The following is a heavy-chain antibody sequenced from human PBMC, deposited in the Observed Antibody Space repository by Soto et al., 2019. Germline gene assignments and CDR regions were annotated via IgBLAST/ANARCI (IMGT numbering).Heavy chain of an antibody. Sequence: PSETLSLTCTVSGDSISTDYWSWIRQSPGKGLEWIGFIYYGGSTNYNPSLKSRVTISVDTPKNQFSLKLSSVTAADTAVYYCARRWRMGFAYWGQGTLVTVSS. CDR1: GDSISTDY. J-gene: IGHJ4*02. CDR2: IYYGGST. CDR3: ARRWRMGFAY. V-gene: IGHV4-59*01.